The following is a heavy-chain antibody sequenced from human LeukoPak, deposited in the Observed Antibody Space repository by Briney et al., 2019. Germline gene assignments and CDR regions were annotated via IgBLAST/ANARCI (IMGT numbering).Heavy chain of an antibody. CDR1: GYTFTNYA. J-gene: IGHJ4*02. V-gene: IGHV1-3*02. CDR2: SNAANGNT. D-gene: IGHD6-19*01. Sequence: ASVKVSCKASGYTFTNYAMHWVRQAPGQRLEWMGWSNAANGNTKYSQEFQGRVTMTTDTSTSTAYMELRSLRSDDTAVYYCARVISGWYYFDYWGQGTLVTVSS. CDR3: ARVISGWYYFDY.